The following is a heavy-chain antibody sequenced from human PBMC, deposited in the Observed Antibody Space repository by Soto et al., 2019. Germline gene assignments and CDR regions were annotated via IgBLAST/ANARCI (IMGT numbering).Heavy chain of an antibody. Sequence: PSETLSLTCTVSGGSISSSSYYWGWIRQPPGKGLEWIGSIYYSGSTYYNPSLESRVTISVDTSKNQFSLKLSSVTAADTAVYYCARQGIQASQLWSFDDWGQGTLVTVSS. V-gene: IGHV4-39*01. J-gene: IGHJ4*02. D-gene: IGHD5-18*01. CDR1: GGSISSSSYY. CDR3: ARQGIQASQLWSFDD. CDR2: IYYSGST.